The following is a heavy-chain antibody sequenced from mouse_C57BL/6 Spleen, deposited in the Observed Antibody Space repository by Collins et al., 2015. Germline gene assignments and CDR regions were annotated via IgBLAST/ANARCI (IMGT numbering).Heavy chain of an antibody. CDR2: IYLGNGDT. CDR3: ARGGNFYGSTYGAWFAY. CDR1: GYAFSNSW. D-gene: IGHD1-1*01. Sequence: QVQLQQSGPELVKSGASMKISCKASGYAFSNSWMNWVKQRPGKGLEWIGRIYLGNGDTKYNGSFKGKATLTADKSSSTAYMQLSSLTSEDSAVYFCARGGNFYGSTYGAWFAYWGQGTLVTVSA. V-gene: IGHV1-82*01. J-gene: IGHJ3*01.